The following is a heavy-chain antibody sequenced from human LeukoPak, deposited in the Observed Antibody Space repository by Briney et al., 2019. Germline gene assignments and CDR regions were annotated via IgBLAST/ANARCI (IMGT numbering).Heavy chain of an antibody. D-gene: IGHD2-15*01. V-gene: IGHV3-23*01. CDR2: ITASADRT. Sequence: GGSLRLSCAASGFTFSSHGMHWVRQTPRKGLEWVSAITASADRTYYADSVKGRFTISRDNSKNTLYLQMNSLGAEDTAVYYCASRDPCSGATCYALAYWGQGSLVSVSS. J-gene: IGHJ4*02. CDR1: GFTFSSHG. CDR3: ASRDPCSGATCYALAY.